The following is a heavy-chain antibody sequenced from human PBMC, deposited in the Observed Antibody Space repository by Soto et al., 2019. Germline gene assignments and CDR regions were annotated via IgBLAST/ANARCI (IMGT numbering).Heavy chain of an antibody. V-gene: IGHV5-51*01. D-gene: IGHD4-17*01. CDR3: ARHLATVTTSYGMDV. Sequence: PGESLKISCKGSGYSFTSYWIGLVREIPGKRLEWMGMIYPGDSDTRCSTSFKGQVTISADKSISTAYLQWSSLKASDTAMYYCARHLATVTTSYGMDVWGQGTTVTVSS. CDR1: GYSFTSYW. J-gene: IGHJ6*02. CDR2: IYPGDSDT.